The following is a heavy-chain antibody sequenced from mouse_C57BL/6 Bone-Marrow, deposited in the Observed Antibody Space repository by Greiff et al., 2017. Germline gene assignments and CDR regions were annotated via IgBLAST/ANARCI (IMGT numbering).Heavy chain of an antibody. CDR3: ARYCGSSPDYYAMDY. V-gene: IGHV1-55*01. D-gene: IGHD1-1*01. CDR1: GYTFTSYW. J-gene: IGHJ4*01. CDR2: IYPGSGST. Sequence: QVQLQQPGAELVKPGASVKMSCKASGYTFTSYWIPWVKQRPGQGLAWIGDIYPGSGSTNYNAKFKSKATLAVDTSSSTAYMPLSSLASEDSAVYVCARYCGSSPDYYAMDYWGQGISVTVSS.